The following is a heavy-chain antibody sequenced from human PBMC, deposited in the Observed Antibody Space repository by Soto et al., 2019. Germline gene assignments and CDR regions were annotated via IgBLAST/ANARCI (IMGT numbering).Heavy chain of an antibody. CDR2: TSYTLNT. D-gene: IGHD1-26*01. CDR3: ARDMHAGFTHYFAP. CDR1: GGSIPSYH. J-gene: IGHJ5*02. Sequence: PSEPLSLACFGSGGSIPSYHWIWLRQFPGEGLDCIGYTSYTLNTNYNPSLQSRCTISMYTSKNQLPLKLTSVTAADTAVYYCARDMHAGFTHYFAPWGQGTLVTVSS. V-gene: IGHV4-59*01.